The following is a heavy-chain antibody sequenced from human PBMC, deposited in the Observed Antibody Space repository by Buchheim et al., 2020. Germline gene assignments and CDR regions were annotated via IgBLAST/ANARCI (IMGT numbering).Heavy chain of an antibody. CDR1: GFTFTNAW. Sequence: EVQLVESGGGLVKPGGSLRISCAASGFTFTNAWMNWVRQVPGKGLEWVGRIKSRTDGGRIDYAAPVKGRFNVSRDDSINTLYLQMNNLKIEDTAVYYCTTGDYGSSGYLMDKDYWGQGTL. J-gene: IGHJ4*02. CDR3: TTGDYGSSGYLMDKDY. CDR2: IKSRTDGGRI. D-gene: IGHD3-22*01. V-gene: IGHV3-15*07.